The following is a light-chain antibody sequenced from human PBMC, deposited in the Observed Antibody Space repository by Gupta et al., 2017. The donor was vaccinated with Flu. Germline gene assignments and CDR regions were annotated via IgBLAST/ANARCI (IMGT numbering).Light chain of an antibody. Sequence: QSALTQPASVSGSPGQSITISCTGTNSDVGNYNVVSWYQQHPGKAPKLIISEGTKRASGISDRFSGSKSGNTASLTISGLQAEDEADYYCCSYTTADTHVFGTGTKVTVL. V-gene: IGLV2-23*01. CDR2: EGT. J-gene: IGLJ1*01. CDR1: NSDVGNYNV. CDR3: CSYTTADTHV.